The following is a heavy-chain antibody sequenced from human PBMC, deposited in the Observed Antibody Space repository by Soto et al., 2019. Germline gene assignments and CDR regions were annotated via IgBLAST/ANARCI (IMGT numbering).Heavy chain of an antibody. V-gene: IGHV1-2*04. CDR1: GYTFTGYY. CDR3: ARSGDEENSSGWDV. CDR2: INPNSGGT. J-gene: IGHJ6*02. D-gene: IGHD6-19*01. Sequence: QVQLVQSGAEVKKPGASVKVSCKASGYTFTGYYMHWVRQAPGQGLEWMGWINPNSGGTNYAQKLQGWVTMTRDTSISTAYMELSRLRSDDTAVYYCARSGDEENSSGWDVWGQGTTVTVSS.